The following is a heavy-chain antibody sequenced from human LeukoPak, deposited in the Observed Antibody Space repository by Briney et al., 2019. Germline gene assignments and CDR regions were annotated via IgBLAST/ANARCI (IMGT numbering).Heavy chain of an antibody. D-gene: IGHD5-18*01. CDR3: ARVTVDTSMGTPTTDY. Sequence: ASVKVSCKASGYTFTSYDINWVRQATGQGLEWMGWKNPNSGNTGYAQKFQGRVTMTRNTSISTAYMELSSLRSEDTAVYYCARVTVDTSMGTPTTDYWGQGTLVTVSS. CDR1: GYTFTSYD. J-gene: IGHJ4*02. CDR2: KNPNSGNT. V-gene: IGHV1-8*01.